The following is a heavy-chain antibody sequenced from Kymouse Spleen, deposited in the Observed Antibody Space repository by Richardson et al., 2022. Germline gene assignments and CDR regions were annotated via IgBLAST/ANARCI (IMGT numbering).Heavy chain of an antibody. J-gene: IGHJ3*02. CDR3: AKDRGLELKAFDI. CDR2: ISWNSGSI. Sequence: EVQLVESGGGLVQPGRSLRLSCAASGFTFDDYAMHWVRQAPGKGLEWVSGISWNSGSIGYADSVKGRFTISRDNAKNSLYLQMNSLRAEDTALYYCAKDRGLELKAFDIWGQGTMVTVSS. V-gene: IGHV3-9*01. D-gene: IGHD1-7*01. CDR1: GFTFDDYA.